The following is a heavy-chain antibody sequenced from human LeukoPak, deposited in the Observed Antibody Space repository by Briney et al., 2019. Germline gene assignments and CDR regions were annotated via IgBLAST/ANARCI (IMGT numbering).Heavy chain of an antibody. CDR3: ARARQQLARYYFDY. V-gene: IGHV4-61*02. Sequence: SETLSLTCTVSGGSISSGSYYWSWIRQPPGKGLEWIGRIYTSGSTNYTPSLKSRVTISVDTSKNQFSLKLSSVTAADTAVYYCARARQQLARYYFDYWGQGTLVTVSS. CDR1: GGSISSGSYY. CDR2: IYTSGST. J-gene: IGHJ4*02. D-gene: IGHD6-13*01.